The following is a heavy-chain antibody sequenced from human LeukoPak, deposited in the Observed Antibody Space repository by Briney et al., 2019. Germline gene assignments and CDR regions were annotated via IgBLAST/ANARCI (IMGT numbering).Heavy chain of an antibody. CDR2: IKQDGSEK. CDR3: ARDGRVGTTADAFDI. CDR1: GFTFSSYW. J-gene: IGHJ3*02. Sequence: QPGGSLGLSCAASGFTFSSYWMSWVRQAPGKGLEWVANIKQDGSEKYYVDSAKGRFTISRDNAKNSLYLQMNSLRAEDTAVYYCARDGRVGTTADAFDIWGQGTMVTVSS. V-gene: IGHV3-7*03. D-gene: IGHD1-7*01.